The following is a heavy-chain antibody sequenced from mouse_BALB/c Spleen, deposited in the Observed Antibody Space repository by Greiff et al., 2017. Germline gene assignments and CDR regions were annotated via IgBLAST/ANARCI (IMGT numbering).Heavy chain of an antibody. V-gene: IGHV3-2*02. CDR3: ARGGTMITTFAY. D-gene: IGHD2-4*01. J-gene: IGHJ3*01. CDR1: GYSITSDYA. Sequence: EVQLVESGPGLVKPSQSLSLTCTVTGYSITSDYAWNWIRQFPGNKLEWMGYISYSGSTSYNPSLKSRISITRDTSKNQFFLQLNSVTTEDTATYYCARGGTMITTFAYWGQGTLVTVS. CDR2: ISYSGST.